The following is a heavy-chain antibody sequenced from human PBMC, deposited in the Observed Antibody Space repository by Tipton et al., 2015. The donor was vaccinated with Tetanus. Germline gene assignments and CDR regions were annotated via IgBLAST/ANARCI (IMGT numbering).Heavy chain of an antibody. V-gene: IGHV4-61*08. CDR2: ISPRSKT. Sequence: TLSLTCFVSGGSLRSDDYQWNWIRQAPGKGLEWLAYISPRSKTNSNYSLKSRITISQDKSKNQFSLRLSSVTAADTAVYYCVRANYEFPKKGPFDFWGPGSLVIVSS. CDR1: GGSLRSDDYQ. CDR3: VRANYEFPKKGPFDF. J-gene: IGHJ4*02. D-gene: IGHD3-3*01.